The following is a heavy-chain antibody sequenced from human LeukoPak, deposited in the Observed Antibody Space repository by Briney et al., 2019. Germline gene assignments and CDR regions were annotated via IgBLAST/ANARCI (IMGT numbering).Heavy chain of an antibody. CDR2: IKQAGSEK. CDR1: GFTFSNYW. CDR3: ARGGKESYGMDV. J-gene: IGHJ6*02. D-gene: IGHD3-16*01. V-gene: IGHV3-7*01. Sequence: GGSLRLSCAASGFTFSNYWMSWVRQAPGKGLEWVANIKQAGSEKYYVDSVKGRFTISRDNAKNSLYLQINSLRAEDTAVYYCARGGKESYGMDVWGQGTTVTVSS.